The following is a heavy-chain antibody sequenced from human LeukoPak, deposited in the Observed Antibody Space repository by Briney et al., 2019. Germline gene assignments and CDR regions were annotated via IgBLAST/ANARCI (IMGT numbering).Heavy chain of an antibody. D-gene: IGHD5-24*01. CDR3: ARGRDGYSDY. CDR1: GGSISSYY. Sequence: SETLSLTCTVSGGSISSYYWSWIRQPPGKGLEWIGYIYYSGSTNYNPSLKSRVTISVDTSKNQFSLKLSSVTAADTAVYYCARGRDGYSDYWGQGTLVTVSS. CDR2: IYYSGST. V-gene: IGHV4-59*01. J-gene: IGHJ4*02.